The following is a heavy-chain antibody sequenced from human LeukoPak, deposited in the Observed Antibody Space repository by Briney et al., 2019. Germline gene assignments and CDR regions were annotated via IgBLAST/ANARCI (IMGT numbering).Heavy chain of an antibody. Sequence: SETLSLTCAVYGGSFSGYYWSWIRQPPGKGLEWIGSIYYSGSTYYNPSLKSRVTISVDTSKNQFSLKLSSVTAADTAVYYCARALSGSYYYYYYYYMDVWGKGTTVTVSS. D-gene: IGHD1-26*01. CDR2: IYYSGST. J-gene: IGHJ6*03. V-gene: IGHV4-34*01. CDR1: GGSFSGYY. CDR3: ARALSGSYYYYYYYYMDV.